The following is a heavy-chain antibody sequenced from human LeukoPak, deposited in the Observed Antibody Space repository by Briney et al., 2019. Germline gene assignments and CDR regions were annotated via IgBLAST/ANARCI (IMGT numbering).Heavy chain of an antibody. CDR2: IYTSGST. CDR3: ARDQTYYDSSGYSLYAFDI. Sequence: KTSETLSLTCTVSGGSISSYYWSWIRQPAGKGLEWIGRIYTSGSTNYNPSLKSRVTMSVDTSTNRFFLRLSSVTAADTAVYYCARDQTYYDSSGYSLYAFDIWGQGTMVTVSS. J-gene: IGHJ3*02. CDR1: GGSISSYY. V-gene: IGHV4-4*07. D-gene: IGHD3-22*01.